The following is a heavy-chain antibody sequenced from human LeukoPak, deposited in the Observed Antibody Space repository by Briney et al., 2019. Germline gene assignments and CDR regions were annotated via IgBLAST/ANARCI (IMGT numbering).Heavy chain of an antibody. CDR3: AREDTNYGRTIFDY. Sequence: GGSLRLSCAASGFTVSTKYMTWVRQAPGKGLEWVSVIYTGGSTYYADSVKGRFTISRDNSKNTLYLQMNSLRAEDMAVYYCAREDTNYGRTIFDYWGQGTLVTVSS. CDR2: IYTGGST. CDR1: GFTVSTKY. J-gene: IGHJ4*02. D-gene: IGHD4-11*01. V-gene: IGHV3-53*01.